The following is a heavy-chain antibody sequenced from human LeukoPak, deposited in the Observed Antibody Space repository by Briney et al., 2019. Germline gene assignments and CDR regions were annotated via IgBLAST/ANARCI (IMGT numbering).Heavy chain of an antibody. D-gene: IGHD1-1*01. CDR1: GFTLSTYS. J-gene: IGHJ4*02. CDR2: ISPSGTTI. V-gene: IGHV3-48*01. CDR3: ARGSPGTY. Sequence: GGSLRLSCAASGFTLSTYSINWVRPAPGKGLEWVSYISPSGTTIYYADSVKGRFTISRDNAKNSLYLQMNSLKAEDTAVYYCARGSPGTYWGQGTLVTVSS.